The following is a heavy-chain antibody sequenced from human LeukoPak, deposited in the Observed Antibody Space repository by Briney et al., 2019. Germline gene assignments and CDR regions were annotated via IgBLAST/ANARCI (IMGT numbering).Heavy chain of an antibody. CDR1: GFTFSTYS. J-gene: IGHJ4*02. CDR3: ARGYWGYFDS. D-gene: IGHD7-27*01. CDR2: ISSGSSTI. V-gene: IGHV3-48*02. Sequence: GGSLRLSGAASGFTFSTYSMNWVRQAPGKGLEWVSYISSGSSTIYYADSVKGRFTISRDNAKDSLYLQMNSLRDEDTAVYYCARGYWGYFDSWGQGTLVTVSS.